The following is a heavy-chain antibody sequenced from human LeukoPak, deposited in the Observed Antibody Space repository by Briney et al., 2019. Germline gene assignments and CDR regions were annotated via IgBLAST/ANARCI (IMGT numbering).Heavy chain of an antibody. V-gene: IGHV3-30*02. Sequence: GGSLRLSCAASGLSFSRNGMHWVRQAPGKGLEWLAFIQSDGSPKYYADSVRGRFTISRDNSKNTVYLQMNSLRAEDAAVYYCARAPVTSCRGAFCYPFDYWGPGILVTVSS. D-gene: IGHD2-15*01. J-gene: IGHJ4*02. CDR2: IQSDGSPK. CDR3: ARAPVTSCRGAFCYPFDY. CDR1: GLSFSRNG.